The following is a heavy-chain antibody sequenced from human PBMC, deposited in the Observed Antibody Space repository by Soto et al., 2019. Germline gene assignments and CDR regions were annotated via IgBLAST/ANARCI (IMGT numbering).Heavy chain of an antibody. J-gene: IGHJ6*04. D-gene: IGHD3-10*01. CDR1: GGSFSGYY. Sequence: LSLTCAVYGGSFSGYYWSWIRQPPGKGLEWIGEINHSGSTNYNPSLKSRVTISVDTSKNQFSLKLSSVTAADTAVYYCARVPKYYYGSGSYSLVHYYGMDVWCTATTLTV. CDR2: INHSGST. CDR3: ARVPKYYYGSGSYSLVHYYGMDV. V-gene: IGHV4-34*01.